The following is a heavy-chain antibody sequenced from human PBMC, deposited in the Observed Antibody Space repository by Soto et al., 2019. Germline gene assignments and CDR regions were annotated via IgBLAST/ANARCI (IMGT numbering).Heavy chain of an antibody. Sequence: SETLSLTCAVSGGSISSGGYSWSWIRQPPGKGLEWIGYIYHSGSTYYNPSLKSRVTISVDRSKNRFSLKLSSVTAADTAVYYCARGSYYGAFDIWGQGTMVTVSS. CDR2: IYHSGST. J-gene: IGHJ3*02. D-gene: IGHD1-26*01. CDR3: ARGSYYGAFDI. V-gene: IGHV4-30-2*01. CDR1: GGSISSGGYS.